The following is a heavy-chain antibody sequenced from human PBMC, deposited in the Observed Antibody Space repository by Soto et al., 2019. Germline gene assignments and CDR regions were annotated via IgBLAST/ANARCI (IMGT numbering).Heavy chain of an antibody. CDR1: GGSISRSGYF. V-gene: IGHV4-31*03. CDR3: ARSSRSYFDY. Sequence: QVQLQESGPGLVKPSQTLSLTCTVSGGSISRSGYFWSWIGQHPGKGLEWIGYIYDSGSTYYNPSLKSRVSLSVDTSKNQFSLNLTSVTAADTAMYYCARSSRSYFDYWGQGTLVTVSS. J-gene: IGHJ4*02. CDR2: IYDSGST.